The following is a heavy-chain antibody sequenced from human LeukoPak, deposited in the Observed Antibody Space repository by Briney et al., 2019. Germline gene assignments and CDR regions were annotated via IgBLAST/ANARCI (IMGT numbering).Heavy chain of an antibody. D-gene: IGHD2/OR15-2a*01. CDR1: DFPFIGYT. CDR2: IPYDGSQN. V-gene: IGHV3-30*04. Sequence: GGSLRLSCAASDFPFIGYTMHWVRQAPGKGLEWVSGIPYDGSQNSYADSVKGRFYISRDHSKSALYLQLSSLRSEDTAVYYCTREGRLKAQNLFDYWGQGRMVTASS. J-gene: IGHJ3*01. CDR3: TREGRLKAQNLFDY.